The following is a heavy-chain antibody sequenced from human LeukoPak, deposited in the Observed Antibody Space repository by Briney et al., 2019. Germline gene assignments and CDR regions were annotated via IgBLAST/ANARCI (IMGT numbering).Heavy chain of an antibody. CDR2: LSHAGAN. D-gene: IGHD5-18*01. Sequence: SETLPLTCTVSGGSITSNSYSWGWIRQPPGKGLQWFVTLSHAGANFYNPSLKSRVTMPVDTSKNQFSLKLNSVTASDTAVYYCARLRGGVQLWGDWGQGTLVTVSS. CDR3: ARLRGGVQLWGD. V-gene: IGHV4-39*01. J-gene: IGHJ4*02. CDR1: GGSITSNSYS.